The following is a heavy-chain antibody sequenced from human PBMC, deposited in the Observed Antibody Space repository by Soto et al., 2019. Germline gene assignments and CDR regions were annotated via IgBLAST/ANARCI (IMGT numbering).Heavy chain of an antibody. CDR3: ARDREVDTDLPSGGS. CDR2: ITSDGSFT. D-gene: IGHD5-18*01. CDR1: GVNLSSSY. V-gene: IGHV3-74*01. Sequence: PGGSLRLSCAASGVNLSSSYMHWVGQAPGKGLVWVSRITSDGSFTTYADSVKGRFTISRDNAKNTLFLQMNSLRAEDTAVYYCARDREVDTDLPSGGSWGQGTLVTVSS. J-gene: IGHJ5*02.